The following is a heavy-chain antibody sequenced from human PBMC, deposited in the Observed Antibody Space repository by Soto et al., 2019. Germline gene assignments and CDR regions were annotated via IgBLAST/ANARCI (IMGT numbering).Heavy chain of an antibody. Sequence: QVQLVQSGAEVKHSGASMKVSCKASGYTFTSNYLHWIRQAPGQGREWMGTSNPGIGSTTYAEHCQGSLAMTRDTYPSTVHLELSSLRFEDTAVYYCARKYCTGTSCYPYFDYWGQGTLITVSS. V-gene: IGHV1-46*01. CDR2: SNPGIGST. CDR3: ARKYCTGTSCYPYFDY. CDR1: GYTFTSNY. D-gene: IGHD2-2*01. J-gene: IGHJ4*02.